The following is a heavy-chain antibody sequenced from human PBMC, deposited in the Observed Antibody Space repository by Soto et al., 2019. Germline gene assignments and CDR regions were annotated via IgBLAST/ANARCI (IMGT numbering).Heavy chain of an antibody. CDR2: IIHSEST. J-gene: IGHJ5*02. CDR3: GSVRPSGYVLS. V-gene: IGHV4-34*12. Sequence: SETLSLTCAVYGGSFSAYYWSWVRQPPGKGLEWIGEIIHSESTKYNPSLKSRVTISIDTSKNQFSLRLASVTAADTAFYYCGSVRPSGYVLSWGQGTLVTVSS. D-gene: IGHD6-25*01. CDR1: GGSFSAYY.